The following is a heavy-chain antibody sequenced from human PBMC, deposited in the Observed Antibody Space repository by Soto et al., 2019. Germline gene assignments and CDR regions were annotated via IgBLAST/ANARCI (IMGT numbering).Heavy chain of an antibody. CDR2: IYYSGST. D-gene: IGHD3-10*01. CDR1: GGSISSYY. V-gene: IGHV4-59*01. Sequence: PSETLSLTCTVSGGSISSYYWSWIRQPPGKGLEWIGYIYYSGSTNYNPSLKSRVTISVDTSKNQFSLKLSSVTAADTAVYYCARGGSGTGRSFNWFDPWGQGTLVTVSS. CDR3: ARGGSGTGRSFNWFDP. J-gene: IGHJ5*02.